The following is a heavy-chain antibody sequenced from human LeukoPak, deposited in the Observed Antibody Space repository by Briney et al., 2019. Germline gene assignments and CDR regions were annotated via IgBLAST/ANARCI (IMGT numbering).Heavy chain of an antibody. V-gene: IGHV3-21*04. CDR1: GFTFISYS. CDR3: ARVEMATIFDY. D-gene: IGHD5-24*01. J-gene: IGHJ4*02. CDR2: ISSSSSYI. Sequence: GGSLRLSCAASGFTFISYSMNWVRQAPGKGLEWVSSISSSSSYIYYADSVKGRFTISRDDAKNSLYLQLNSLRAEDTAVYYCARVEMATIFDYWGQGTLVTVSS.